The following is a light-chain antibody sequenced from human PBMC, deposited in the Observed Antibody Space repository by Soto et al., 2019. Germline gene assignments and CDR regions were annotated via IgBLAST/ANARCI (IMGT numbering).Light chain of an antibody. Sequence: DVQMTQSPSSLSASVGDRVTITCRASQDIKTWLAWYQQKPEQAPKSLIYAASGLHSGVPSRFSGSGSGTDFILTISSLQPEDSAIYYCQQYNSYPLTFGGGTKVEIK. CDR2: AAS. V-gene: IGKV1D-16*01. J-gene: IGKJ4*01. CDR3: QQYNSYPLT. CDR1: QDIKTW.